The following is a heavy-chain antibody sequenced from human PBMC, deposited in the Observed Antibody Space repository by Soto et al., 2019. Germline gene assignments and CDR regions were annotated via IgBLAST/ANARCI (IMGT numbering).Heavy chain of an antibody. J-gene: IGHJ6*02. D-gene: IGHD6-6*01. V-gene: IGHV5-51*01. Sequence: GESLKISCKGSGYSFTSYWIGWVRQMPGKGLEWMGIIYPGDSDTRYSPSFQGQVTVSADKSLRTAYLQWTSLKASDTALYYCARTRSFTLGFYYDGMDVWGQGTTVTVSS. CDR1: GYSFTSYW. CDR2: IYPGDSDT. CDR3: ARTRSFTLGFYYDGMDV.